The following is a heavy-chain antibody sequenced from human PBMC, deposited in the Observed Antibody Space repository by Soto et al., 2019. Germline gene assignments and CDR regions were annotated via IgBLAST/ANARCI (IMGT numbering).Heavy chain of an antibody. Sequence: HPGGSLRLSCAASGFTFSSYGMHWVRQAPGKGLEWVAVIWYDGSNKYYADSVKGRFTISRDNSKNTLYLQMNSLRAEDTAVYYCARDKSDSSGYADFWGQGTLVTGSS. CDR2: IWYDGSNK. J-gene: IGHJ4*02. D-gene: IGHD3-22*01. CDR1: GFTFSSYG. V-gene: IGHV3-33*01. CDR3: ARDKSDSSGYADF.